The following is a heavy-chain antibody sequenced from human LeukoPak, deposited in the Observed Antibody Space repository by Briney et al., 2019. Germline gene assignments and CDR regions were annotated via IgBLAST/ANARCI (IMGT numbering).Heavy chain of an antibody. D-gene: IGHD3-22*01. CDR1: GFTFSSSA. J-gene: IGHJ4*02. Sequence: GGSLRLSCAASGFTFSSSAMSWIRQAPGKGLEWVSYISSSGSTIYYADSVKGRFTISRDNAKNSLYLQMNSLRAEDTAVYYCASSLNYYDSSGYYHDYWGQGTLVTVSS. CDR3: ASSLNYYDSSGYYHDY. CDR2: ISSSGSTI. V-gene: IGHV3-11*01.